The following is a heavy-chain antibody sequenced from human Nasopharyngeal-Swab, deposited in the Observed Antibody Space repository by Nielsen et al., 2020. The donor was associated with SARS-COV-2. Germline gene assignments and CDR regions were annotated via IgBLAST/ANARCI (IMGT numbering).Heavy chain of an antibody. CDR3: ARDFRVGCSSTSCYYYYGMDV. J-gene: IGHJ6*02. CDR2: ISAYNGNT. V-gene: IGHV1-18*01. D-gene: IGHD2-2*01. Sequence: ASVTVSCKASGYTFTSYGISWVRQAPGQGLEWMGWISAYNGNTNYAQKLQGRVTMTTDTSTSTAYMELRSLRSDDTAVYYCARDFRVGCSSTSCYYYYGMDVWGQETTVTVSS. CDR1: GYTFTSYG.